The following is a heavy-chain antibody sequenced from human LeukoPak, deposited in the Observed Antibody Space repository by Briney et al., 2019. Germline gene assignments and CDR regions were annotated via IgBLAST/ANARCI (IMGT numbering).Heavy chain of an antibody. V-gene: IGHV3-11*01. J-gene: IGHJ3*02. CDR2: ISSSGSTI. D-gene: IGHD6-13*01. CDR3: ARGIAAAGTRAFDI. Sequence: GGSLRLSCAASGFTFSDYYMSWVRQAPGKGLEWVSYISSSGSTIYYADSVKGRFTISRDNAKNSLYLQMNSLRAEDTAVYYCARGIAAAGTRAFDIWGQGTMVTVSS. CDR1: GFTFSDYY.